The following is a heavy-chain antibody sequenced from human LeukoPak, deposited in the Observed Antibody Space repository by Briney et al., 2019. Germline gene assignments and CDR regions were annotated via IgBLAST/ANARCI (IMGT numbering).Heavy chain of an antibody. CDR1: GYSFTSYW. V-gene: IGHV5-51*01. J-gene: IGHJ5*02. D-gene: IGHD3-22*01. CDR3: ARELGYYDSSGTLPWFDP. CDR2: IYPGDSDT. Sequence: GESLKISCRGSGYSFTSYWIGWVRQMPGKGLEWMGIIYPGDSDTRYSPSFQGQVTISADKSISTAYLQWSSLKASDTAMYYCARELGYYDSSGTLPWFDPWGQGTLVTVSS.